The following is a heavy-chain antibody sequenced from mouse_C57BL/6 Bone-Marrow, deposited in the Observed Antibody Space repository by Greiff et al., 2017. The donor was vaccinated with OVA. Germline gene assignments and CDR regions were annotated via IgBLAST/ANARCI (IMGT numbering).Heavy chain of an antibody. CDR3: ARGLITTVVATYWYFDV. Sequence: QVQLQQSGAELVRPGTSVKVSCKASGYAFTNYLIEWVKQRPGQGLEWIGVINPGSGGTNYNEKFKGKATLTADKSSSTAYMQLSSLTSEDSAVYFCARGLITTVVATYWYFDVWGTGTTVTVSS. CDR2: INPGSGGT. D-gene: IGHD1-1*01. J-gene: IGHJ1*03. V-gene: IGHV1-54*01. CDR1: GYAFTNYL.